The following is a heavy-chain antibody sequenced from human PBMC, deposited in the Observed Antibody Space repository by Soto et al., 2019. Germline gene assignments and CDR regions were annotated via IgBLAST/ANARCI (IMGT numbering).Heavy chain of an antibody. CDR2: INHSGST. CDR1: GGSFSGYY. D-gene: IGHD3-3*01. J-gene: IGHJ4*02. Sequence: SETLSLTCAVYGGSFSGYYWSWIRQPPGKGLEWIGEINHSGSTNYNPSLKSRVTISVDTSKNQFSLKLSSVTAADTAVYYCASNSIKGLRFLGYWGQGTLVTVSS. V-gene: IGHV4-34*01. CDR3: ASNSIKGLRFLGY.